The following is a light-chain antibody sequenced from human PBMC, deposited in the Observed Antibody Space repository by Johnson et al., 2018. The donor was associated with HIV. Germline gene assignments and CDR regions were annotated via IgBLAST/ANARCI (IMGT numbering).Light chain of an antibody. CDR1: ISNIESYF. V-gene: IGLV1-51*02. CDR2: EDN. Sequence: QSVLTQPPSVSAAPGQRVNISCSGNISNIESYFVSWYQHLPGAAPTLLIYEDNKRPSGIPDRFSGSKSCATAPLGITGLEPGDEADYYCGIWDASLSPLYGFGSGTTITVL. J-gene: IGLJ1*01. CDR3: GIWDASLSPLYG.